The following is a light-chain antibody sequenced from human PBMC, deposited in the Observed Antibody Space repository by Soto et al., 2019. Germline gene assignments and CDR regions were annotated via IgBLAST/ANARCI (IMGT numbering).Light chain of an antibody. CDR2: DVS. V-gene: IGLV2-14*01. Sequence: QSVLTQPASVSGSPGQSITISCTGTSSDVGGYNYVSWYQQHPGKAPKLMIYDVSNRPSGVSKRFSGSKSGNTASLTISGLQAEDEADYYCSSYTSSSTLWVFGGGTKLTVL. CDR3: SSYTSSSTLWV. J-gene: IGLJ3*02. CDR1: SSDVGGYNY.